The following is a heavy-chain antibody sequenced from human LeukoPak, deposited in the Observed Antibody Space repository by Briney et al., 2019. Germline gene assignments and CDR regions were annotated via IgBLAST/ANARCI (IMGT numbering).Heavy chain of an antibody. V-gene: IGHV3-30*04. CDR2: ISYDGSNK. Sequence: GTSLRLSCAASGFTFSSYAMHWVRQAPGKGLEWVAVISYDGSNKYYADSVKGRFTISRDNSKNTLYLQMNSLRAEDTAVYYCAGVAGYYYYYGMDVWGQGTTVTVSS. CDR3: AGVAGYYYYYGMDV. J-gene: IGHJ6*02. CDR1: GFTFSSYA. D-gene: IGHD6-19*01.